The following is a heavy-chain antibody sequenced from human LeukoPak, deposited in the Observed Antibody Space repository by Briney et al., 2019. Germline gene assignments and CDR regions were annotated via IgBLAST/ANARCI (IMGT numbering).Heavy chain of an antibody. CDR3: AKDRWELLQWGYYFDY. CDR2: ISYDGSNK. D-gene: IGHD1-26*01. V-gene: IGHV3-30*18. CDR1: GFTFSSYG. Sequence: GGSLRLSCAASGFTFSSYGMHWVRQAPGKGLEWVAVISYDGSNKYYADSVKGRFTISRDNSKNTLYLQMNSLRAEGTAVYYCAKDRWELLQWGYYFDYWGQGTLVTVSS. J-gene: IGHJ4*02.